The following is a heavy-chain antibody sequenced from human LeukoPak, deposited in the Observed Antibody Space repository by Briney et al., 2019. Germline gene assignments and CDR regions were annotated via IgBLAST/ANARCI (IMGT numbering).Heavy chain of an antibody. CDR2: ISYDGNNK. J-gene: IGHJ4*02. Sequence: GRSLRLSCAASGFTFSSYDMHWVRQAPGKGLEWVAIISYDGNNKYYGDSVKGRFTISRDNSKNTLYLQMNSLRVEDTAVYYCAKRNGFWGQATLATVSS. CDR1: GFTFSSYD. D-gene: IGHD1-1*01. V-gene: IGHV3-30*18. CDR3: AKRNGF.